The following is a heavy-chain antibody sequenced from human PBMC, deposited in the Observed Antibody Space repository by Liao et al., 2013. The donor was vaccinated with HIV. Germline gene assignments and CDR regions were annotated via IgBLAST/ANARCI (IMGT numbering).Heavy chain of an antibody. D-gene: IGHD5-12*01. CDR3: ANQGATIADY. V-gene: IGHV4-34*01. J-gene: IGHJ4*02. CDR1: GGSFSAYY. Sequence: QVQLQQWGAGLLKPSETLSLTCAVYGGSFSAYYWTWIRQPPGKGLEWLGEINHSGSTNYNPSLNTRVTMSVDTSKNQFSLKLSSVTAADTAVYYCANQGATIADYWGQGTLVTVSS. CDR2: INHSGST.